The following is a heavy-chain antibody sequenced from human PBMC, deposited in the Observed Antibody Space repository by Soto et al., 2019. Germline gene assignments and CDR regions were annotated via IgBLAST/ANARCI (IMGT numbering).Heavy chain of an antibody. D-gene: IGHD3-16*01. CDR2: SKNKGDSYTT. CDR3: TVWGLGNAFWAA. V-gene: IGHV3-72*01. CDR1: GFTFSDHY. Sequence: EVQLVESGGGLVQPGGSLRLSCAASGFTFSDHYMDWVRQAPGKGLEWVGRSKNKGDSYTTEYAASVKGRFTISRDGSKNSLYLQMNSLKTEDTAVYYCTVWGLGNAFWAAWGQGILVTVSS. J-gene: IGHJ4*02.